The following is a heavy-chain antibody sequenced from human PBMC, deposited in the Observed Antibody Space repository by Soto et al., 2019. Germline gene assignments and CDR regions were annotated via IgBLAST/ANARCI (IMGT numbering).Heavy chain of an antibody. Sequence: QVQLVQSGAEVKKPGASVKVSCKASGYTFTIYGISWGRQAPGQGLEWRGWISAYNGNTNYAQKHQGRVTMTTDTSTSTAYMELRSLSSDDTAVYYGARRPAGPSGAQFDPWGQGNLVTFSS. J-gene: IGHJ5*02. CDR3: ARRPAGPSGAQFDP. D-gene: IGHD1-26*01. V-gene: IGHV1-18*01. CDR2: ISAYNGNT. CDR1: GYTFTIYG.